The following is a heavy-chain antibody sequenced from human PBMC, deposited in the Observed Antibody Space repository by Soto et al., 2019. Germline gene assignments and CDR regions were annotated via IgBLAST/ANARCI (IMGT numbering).Heavy chain of an antibody. CDR2: FYYSGST. J-gene: IGHJ4*02. CDR1: GGTIGSGDYY. V-gene: IGHV4-30-4*08. CDR3: ARGSTTEKVDS. Sequence: SETLSLTCTVSGGTIGSGDYYWSWIRQHPGKGLEWIGHFYYSGSTYYNPSLKSRVTISADTSMNQFSLALTSVTAADTAMYYCARGSTTEKVDSWGQGILVTVSS.